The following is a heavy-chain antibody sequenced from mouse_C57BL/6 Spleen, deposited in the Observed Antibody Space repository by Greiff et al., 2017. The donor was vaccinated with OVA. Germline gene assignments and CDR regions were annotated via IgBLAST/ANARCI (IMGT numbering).Heavy chain of an antibody. CDR1: GFNIKDYY. CDR2: IDPEDGET. J-gene: IGHJ1*03. V-gene: IGHV14-2*01. Sequence: VQLQQSGAELVKPGASVKLSCTASGFNIKDYYMHWVKQRTEQGLEWIGRIDPEDGETKYAPQFQGKATITADTSSNTAYLQLSSLTSEDTAVYYCAGLITTDGYFDVWGTGTTVTVSS. D-gene: IGHD1-1*01. CDR3: AGLITTDGYFDV.